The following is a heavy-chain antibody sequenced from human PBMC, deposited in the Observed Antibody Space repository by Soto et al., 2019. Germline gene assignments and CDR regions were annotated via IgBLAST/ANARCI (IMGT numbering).Heavy chain of an antibody. D-gene: IGHD3-10*01. J-gene: IGHJ4*02. CDR2: INAGNGNT. V-gene: IGHV1-3*01. CDR3: VRDLDGSGSYYTDY. Sequence: QVQLVQSGAEVKKPGASVKVSCKASGYTFTSYAMHWVRQAPGQRLEWMGWINAGNGNTKYSQNLQGRVTMTTDTSTSTAYMELRSLRPDDTAVYYCVRDLDGSGSYYTDYWGQGTLVTVSS. CDR1: GYTFTSYA.